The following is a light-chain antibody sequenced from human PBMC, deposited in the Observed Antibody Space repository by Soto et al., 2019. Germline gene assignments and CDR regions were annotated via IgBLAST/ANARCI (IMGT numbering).Light chain of an antibody. V-gene: IGLV1-44*01. CDR1: SSNIGSNT. J-gene: IGLJ3*02. CDR3: AAWDGSLRGRV. CDR2: ATD. Sequence: QAVVTQPPSASGTPGQRVTISCSGSSSNIGSNTVNWYQQLPGTAPKLLIYATDQRPSGVPDRFSGFKSGTSASLAISGLRAEDEADYYCAAWDGSLRGRVFGGGTKVTVL.